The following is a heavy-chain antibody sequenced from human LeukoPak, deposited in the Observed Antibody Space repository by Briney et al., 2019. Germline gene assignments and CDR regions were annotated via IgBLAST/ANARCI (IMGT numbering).Heavy chain of an antibody. V-gene: IGHV3-64D*06. J-gene: IGHJ4*02. CDR1: GFTFSSYA. D-gene: IGHD2-2*01. CDR3: VKVRGYCSSTSCLAPRGGFDY. CDR2: ISSNGGST. Sequence: GSLRLSCSASGFTFSSYAMHWVRQAPGKGLEYVSAISSNGGSTYYADSVKGRFTISRDNSKNTLYLQMSSLRAEDTAVYYCVKVRGYCSSTSCLAPRGGFDYWGQGTLVTVSS.